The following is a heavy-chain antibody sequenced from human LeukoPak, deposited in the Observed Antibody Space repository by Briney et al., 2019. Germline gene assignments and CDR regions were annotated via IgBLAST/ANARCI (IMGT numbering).Heavy chain of an antibody. J-gene: IGHJ6*03. CDR1: GGSISSYY. CDR2: IYYSGST. Sequence: SETLSLTCTVSGGSISSYYWSWIRQPPGKGLEWIGYIYYSGSTNYNPSLKSRVTISVDTSKNQFSLKLSSVTAADTAVYYCARGRAARPRYYYYYMDVWGKGTTVTVSS. V-gene: IGHV4-59*12. CDR3: ARGRAARPRYYYYYMDV. D-gene: IGHD6-6*01.